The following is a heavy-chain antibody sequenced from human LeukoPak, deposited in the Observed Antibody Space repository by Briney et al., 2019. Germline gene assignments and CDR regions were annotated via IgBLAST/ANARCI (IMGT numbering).Heavy chain of an antibody. CDR2: IIPIFGTA. V-gene: IGHV1-69*06. CDR3: ARGYEMGDFYIDY. J-gene: IGHJ4*02. CDR1: GGTFSSYA. D-gene: IGHD2-21*02. Sequence: ASVKVSCKASGGTFSSYAISWVRQAPGQGLEWMGGIIPIFGTANYAQRFQGRVTITADKSTSTAYMELSSLRSEDTAVYYCARGYEMGDFYIDYWGQGTLVTVSS.